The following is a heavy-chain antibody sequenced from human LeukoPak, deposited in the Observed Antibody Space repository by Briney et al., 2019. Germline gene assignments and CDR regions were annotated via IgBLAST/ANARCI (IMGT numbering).Heavy chain of an antibody. Sequence: ASVKVSCKASGYTFTSYDINWVRQATGQGLEWMGWMNPNSGNTGNAQKFQGRVTMTRNTSISTAYMELSSLRSEDTAVYYCARGWTYYSGSGSYYPPYYYYYYMDVWGKGTTVTISS. V-gene: IGHV1-8*01. J-gene: IGHJ6*03. D-gene: IGHD3-10*01. CDR3: ARGWTYYSGSGSYYPPYYYYYYMDV. CDR2: MNPNSGNT. CDR1: GYTFTSYD.